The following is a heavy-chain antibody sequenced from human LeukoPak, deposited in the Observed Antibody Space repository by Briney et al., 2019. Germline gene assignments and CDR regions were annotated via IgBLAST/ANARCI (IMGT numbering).Heavy chain of an antibody. CDR3: ARSPDILTGENFDY. D-gene: IGHD3-9*01. CDR2: INPNSGGT. V-gene: IGHV1-2*02. Sequence: ASVTVSCKASGYTFTGYYMHWVRQAPGQGLEWMGWINPNSGGTNYAQKFQGRVTMTRDTSIRTAYMEVSRLRSDDTAVYYCARSPDILTGENFDYWGQGTLVTVSS. J-gene: IGHJ4*02. CDR1: GYTFTGYY.